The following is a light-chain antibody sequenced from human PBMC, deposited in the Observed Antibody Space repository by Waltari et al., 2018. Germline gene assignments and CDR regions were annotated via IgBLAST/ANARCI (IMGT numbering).Light chain of an antibody. CDR1: QDITSY. CDR2: FGS. CDR3: QLSYTTPHT. J-gene: IGKJ2*01. V-gene: IGKV1-39*01. Sequence: DIQMTQSPSSLSTSVGDRVTISCRASQDITSYLNWYQQKAGKAPKLLITFGSTLQSGVSSRFSGSGSETDFTLTITNVQPEDSAYYYCQLSYTTPHTCGQGTKVEIK.